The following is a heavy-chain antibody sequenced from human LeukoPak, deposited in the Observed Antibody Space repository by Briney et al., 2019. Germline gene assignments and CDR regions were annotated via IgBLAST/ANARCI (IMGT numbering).Heavy chain of an antibody. CDR1: GGSISSYY. J-gene: IGHJ6*03. D-gene: IGHD3-22*01. CDR3: ARVYYDSSGYYPEDDYYYYYMDV. CDR2: IYHTGTT. Sequence: SETLSLTCTVSGGSISSYYWSWIRQPPGKGLEYIGYIYHTGTTNYSPSLKSRVTISVDTSKNQLSLRLNSVTAADTAVYYCARVYYDSSGYYPEDDYYYYYMDVWGKGTTVTVSS. V-gene: IGHV4-59*01.